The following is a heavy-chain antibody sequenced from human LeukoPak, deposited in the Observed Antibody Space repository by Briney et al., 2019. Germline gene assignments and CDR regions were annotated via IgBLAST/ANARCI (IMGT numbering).Heavy chain of an antibody. J-gene: IGHJ4*02. CDR1: GYTLTELS. Sequence: ASVKVSCKVSGYTLTELSIHWVRQAPGKGLEWMGGFDPEDGETIYAQKFQGRVTMTEDTSTDTAYMDLSSLRSEDTAVYYCATGLWEWGEVGPTLNRDSWGQGTLVTVSS. V-gene: IGHV1-24*01. D-gene: IGHD1-26*01. CDR3: ATGLWEWGEVGPTLNRDS. CDR2: FDPEDGET.